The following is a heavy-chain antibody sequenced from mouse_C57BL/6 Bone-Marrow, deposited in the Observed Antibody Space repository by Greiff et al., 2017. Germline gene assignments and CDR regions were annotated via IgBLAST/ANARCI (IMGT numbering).Heavy chain of an antibody. CDR1: GYTFTSYW. D-gene: IGHD1-1*01. J-gene: IGHJ1*03. CDR3: ARRGPGITTVVAPLDFDV. CDR2: INPSSGYT. V-gene: IGHV1-7*01. Sequence: VQLQQSGAELAKPGASVKLSCKASGYTFTSYWMHWVKQRPGQGLEWIGYINPSSGYTKYNQKFKDKATLTADKSSSTAYMQLSSLTYEDSAVYYCARRGPGITTVVAPLDFDVWGTGTTVTVSS.